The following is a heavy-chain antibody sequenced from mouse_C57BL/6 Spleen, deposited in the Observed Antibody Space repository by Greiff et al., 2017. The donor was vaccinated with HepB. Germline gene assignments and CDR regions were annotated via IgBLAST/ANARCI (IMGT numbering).Heavy chain of an antibody. V-gene: IGHV2-2*01. CDR3: ARRPSLYYGSSPYAMDY. CDR1: GFSLTSYG. J-gene: IGHJ4*01. Sequence: QVQLQQSGPGLVQPSQSLSITCTVSGFSLTSYGVHWVRQSPGKGLEWLGVIWRGGSTDYNAAFISRLSISKDNSKSQVFFKMNSLQADDTAIYYCARRPSLYYGSSPYAMDYWGQGTSVTVSS. CDR2: IWRGGST. D-gene: IGHD1-1*01.